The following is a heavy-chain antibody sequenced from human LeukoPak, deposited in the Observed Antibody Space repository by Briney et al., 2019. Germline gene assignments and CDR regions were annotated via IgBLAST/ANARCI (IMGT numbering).Heavy chain of an antibody. CDR2: ISYDGSNK. D-gene: IGHD5-12*01. Sequence: GGSLRLSCAASGFTFSSYAMHWVRQAPGKGLEWVAVISYDGSNKYYADSVKGRFTISRDNSKNTLYLQMNSLRAEDTAVYYCARDQQATPGYYYYYYGMDVWGQGTTVTVSS. CDR1: GFTFSSYA. CDR3: ARDQQATPGYYYYYYGMDV. V-gene: IGHV3-30*04. J-gene: IGHJ6*02.